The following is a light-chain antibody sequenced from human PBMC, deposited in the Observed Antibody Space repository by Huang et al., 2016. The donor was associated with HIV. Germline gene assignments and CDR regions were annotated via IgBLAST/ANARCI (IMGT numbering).Light chain of an antibody. CDR3: HQYYRTPLT. V-gene: IGKV4-1*01. CDR2: WAS. J-gene: IGKJ4*01. CDR1: QSVLYSSSNKNY. Sequence: DIVMTQSPDSLAVSLGEGAIINCKSSQSVLYSSSNKNYLAWYQQKPGQPPKLLIYWASTRQSGVPDRFSGSGSGTDFTLSISSLQAEDVAVYYCHQYYRTPLTFGGGTKVEIK.